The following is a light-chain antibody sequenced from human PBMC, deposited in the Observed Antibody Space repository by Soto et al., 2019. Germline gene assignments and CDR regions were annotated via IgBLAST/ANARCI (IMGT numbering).Light chain of an antibody. Sequence: QSALTQPPSASGSPGQSVTISCTGTSSDVGGYNFVSWYQQHPGKAPKLMICEVSKRPSGVPDRFSGSKSGNTASLTVSELQAEDEADYYCSSYAGNNIYVFGTGTKLTVL. J-gene: IGLJ1*01. CDR3: SSYAGNNIYV. CDR1: SSDVGGYNF. CDR2: EVS. V-gene: IGLV2-8*01.